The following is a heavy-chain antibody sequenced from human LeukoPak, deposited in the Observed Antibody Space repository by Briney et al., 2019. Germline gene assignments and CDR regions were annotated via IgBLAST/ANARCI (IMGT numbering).Heavy chain of an antibody. Sequence: PSETLSLTCTVSSGSISTSNYYWGWVRQPPGKALEWIGNIFYSGSTYYSPSLKSRVTISLDTSRNQFSLKLSSVTAAGTAVYYCARHTLRSLGRAVYDRKFDPWGQGTLVTVSS. J-gene: IGHJ5*02. V-gene: IGHV4-39*01. CDR1: SGSISTSNYY. CDR2: IFYSGST. D-gene: IGHD2/OR15-2a*01. CDR3: ARHTLRSLGRAVYDRKFDP.